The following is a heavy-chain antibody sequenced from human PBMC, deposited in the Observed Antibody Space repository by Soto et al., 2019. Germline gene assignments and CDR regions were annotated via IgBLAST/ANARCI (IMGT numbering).Heavy chain of an antibody. J-gene: IGHJ4*02. D-gene: IGHD2-21*02. CDR2: IWYDGSNQ. Sequence: QVQLVESGGGVVQPGRSLRLSCAASGFIFTTYGLHWVRQAPGKGLEWVAVIWYDGSNQYYADSVKGRFTISRDNSKNILYLEMNSVRVEDTAVYYCVKDHCGGDCYSDPYFDYWGQGTQVTVSS. V-gene: IGHV3-33*06. CDR3: VKDHCGGDCYSDPYFDY. CDR1: GFIFTTYG.